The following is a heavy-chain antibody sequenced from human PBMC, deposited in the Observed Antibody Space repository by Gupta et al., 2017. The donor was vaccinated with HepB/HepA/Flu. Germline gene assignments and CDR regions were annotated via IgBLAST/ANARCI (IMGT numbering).Heavy chain of an antibody. J-gene: IGHJ3*02. D-gene: IGHD6-13*01. V-gene: IGHV1-46*01. CDR2: IIPTSGGT. CDR3: TRRQRGSNSAFDI. Sequence: QEQLVQSGAAVKKPVASVKVSCQASGYIFINYFIHWVRQAPGQGLEWMGVIIPTSGGTTYADKFQGRVTMTRDTSTSTVFMELSRLQTEDTAVYYCTRRQRGSNSAFDIWGRGTMVTVS. CDR1: GYIFINYF.